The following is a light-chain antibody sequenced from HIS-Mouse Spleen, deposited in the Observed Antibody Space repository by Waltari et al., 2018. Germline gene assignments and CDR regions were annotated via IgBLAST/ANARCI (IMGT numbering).Light chain of an antibody. CDR2: LDS. CDR1: QSLLHSNGYNY. J-gene: IGKJ1*01. CDR3: MQALQTRT. V-gene: IGKV2-28*01. Sequence: DIVMTQSPLSLPVTPGEPASISCRSSQSLLHSNGYNYLDWYLQKPGQSPQLLIYLDSMPASGVPDRFSGSGSGTDFTLKISRVEAEDVGVYYCMQALQTRTFGQGTKVEIK.